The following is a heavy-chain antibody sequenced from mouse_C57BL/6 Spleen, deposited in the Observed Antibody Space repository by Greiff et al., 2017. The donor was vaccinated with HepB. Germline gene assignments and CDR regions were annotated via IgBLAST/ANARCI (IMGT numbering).Heavy chain of an antibody. J-gene: IGHJ1*03. D-gene: IGHD1-1*01. Sequence: QVQLQQSGAELVKPGASVKMSCKASGYTFTSYWITWVKQRPGQGLEWIGDIYPGSGSTNYNEKFKSKATLTVDTSSSTAYMQLSSLTSEDSAVYYCARSTTTVVAYWYFDVWGTGTTVTVSS. CDR3: ARSTTTVVAYWYFDV. CDR2: IYPGSGST. V-gene: IGHV1-55*01. CDR1: GYTFTSYW.